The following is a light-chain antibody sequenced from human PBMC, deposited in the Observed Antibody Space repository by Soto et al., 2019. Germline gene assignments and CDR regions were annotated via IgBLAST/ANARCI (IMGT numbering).Light chain of an antibody. CDR2: DVS. J-gene: IGKJ5*01. CDR3: QQRNDWQVT. V-gene: IGKV3-11*01. Sequence: EIVLTQSPVTLSLSPGERATLSCRASQTVDNYLAWYQQKPGQAPRLLIYDVSNRATGIPARFSGSGSGTDFTLNISSLEPGDFEVYYCQQRNDWQVTFGQGTRLKIK. CDR1: QTVDNY.